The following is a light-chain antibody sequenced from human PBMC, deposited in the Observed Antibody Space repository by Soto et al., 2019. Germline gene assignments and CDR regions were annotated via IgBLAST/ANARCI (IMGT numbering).Light chain of an antibody. J-gene: IGLJ2*01. V-gene: IGLV2-14*01. Sequence: QSALTQPASVSGSPGQSITISCTGTSSDVGGYNYVSWYQQHPGKAPKLMIYDVSNRPSGVSDRFSGSKSGTTASLTISGLQAEDEADYYCSSYTSSRSSVVFGGGTKLTVL. CDR2: DVS. CDR3: SSYTSSRSSVV. CDR1: SSDVGGYNY.